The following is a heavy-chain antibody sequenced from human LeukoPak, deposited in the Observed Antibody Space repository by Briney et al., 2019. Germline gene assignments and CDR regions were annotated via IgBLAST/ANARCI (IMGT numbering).Heavy chain of an antibody. D-gene: IGHD3-22*01. CDR3: AKDMYDSSGYSFDY. J-gene: IGHJ4*02. CDR2: IYYSGST. V-gene: IGHV4-59*01. Sequence: SETLSLTCTVSGGSISSYYWSWIRQPPGKGLEWIGYIYYSGSTNYSPSLKSRVTISVDTSKNQFSLKLSSVTAADTALYYCAKDMYDSSGYSFDYWGQGTLVAVSS. CDR1: GGSISSYY.